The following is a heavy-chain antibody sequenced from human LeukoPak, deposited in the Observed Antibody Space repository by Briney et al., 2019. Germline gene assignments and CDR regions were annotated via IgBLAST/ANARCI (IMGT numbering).Heavy chain of an antibody. V-gene: IGHV3-7*01. CDR1: GFTFSSYW. CDR3: ARIRQRGTKYYFDY. CDR2: IKQDGSEK. Sequence: GGSLRLSCAASGFTFSSYWMSWVRQAPGKGLEWVANIKQDGSEKYYVDSVKGRFTISRDNAKNSLYLQMSSLRAEDTAVYYCARIRQRGTKYYFDYWGQGTLVTVSS. J-gene: IGHJ4*02. D-gene: IGHD1-7*01.